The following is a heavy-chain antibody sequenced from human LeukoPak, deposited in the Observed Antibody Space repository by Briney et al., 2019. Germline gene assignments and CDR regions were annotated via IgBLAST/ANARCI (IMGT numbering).Heavy chain of an antibody. D-gene: IGHD6-13*01. CDR1: GFTFSGYS. CDR3: TRGAQQQPRGYYFDY. V-gene: IGHV3-21*01. J-gene: IGHJ4*02. Sequence: GGSLRLSCAASGFTFSGYSMNWVRQAPGKGLEWVSSISPSGRYIYYANPVKGRFTISRDSATNSLYLQMNSLRAEDTAVYYCTRGAQQQPRGYYFDYWGRGTLVTVSP. CDR2: ISPSGRYI.